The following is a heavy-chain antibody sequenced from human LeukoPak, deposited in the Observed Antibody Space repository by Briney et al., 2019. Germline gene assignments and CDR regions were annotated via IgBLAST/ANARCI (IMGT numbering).Heavy chain of an antibody. CDR2: ISGSGGST. V-gene: IGHV3-23*01. Sequence: PGGSLRLSCAASGFTFSSYAMSWVRQAPGKGLEWVSGISGSGGSTYYADSVKGRFTISRDNAKNSLYLQMNSLRDEDTAVYYCARAKLGTFDPWGQGTLVTVSS. CDR1: GFTFSSYA. CDR3: ARAKLGTFDP. J-gene: IGHJ5*02.